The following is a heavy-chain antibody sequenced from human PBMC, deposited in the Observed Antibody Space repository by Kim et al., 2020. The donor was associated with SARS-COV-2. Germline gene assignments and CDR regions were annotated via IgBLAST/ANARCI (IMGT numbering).Heavy chain of an antibody. V-gene: IGHV3-21*01. Sequence: GGSLRLSCAASGFTFSSYSMNWVRQAPGKGLEWVSSISSSSSYIYYADSVKGRFTISRDDAKNSLYLQMNSLRAEDTAVYYCARSGHSSGYYYDAFDIWGQGTMVTVSS. D-gene: IGHD3-22*01. CDR3: ARSGHSSGYYYDAFDI. CDR2: ISSSSSYI. J-gene: IGHJ3*02. CDR1: GFTFSSYS.